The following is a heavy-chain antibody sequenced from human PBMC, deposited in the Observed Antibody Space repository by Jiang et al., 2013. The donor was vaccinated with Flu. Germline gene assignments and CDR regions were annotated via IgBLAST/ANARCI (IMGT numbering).Heavy chain of an antibody. Sequence: GLLKPSETLSLTCIVSGGSISSSSYYWGWIRQPPGKGLEWIGSFFYSGGTYYNPSLKSRVTISVDSSKNQFSLKLNSVTAADTAVYYCARLTIFGVLDVWGQGTTVTVSS. V-gene: IGHV4-39*01. CDR2: FFYSGGT. J-gene: IGHJ6*02. CDR3: ARLTIFGVLDV. CDR1: GGSISSSSYY. D-gene: IGHD3-3*01.